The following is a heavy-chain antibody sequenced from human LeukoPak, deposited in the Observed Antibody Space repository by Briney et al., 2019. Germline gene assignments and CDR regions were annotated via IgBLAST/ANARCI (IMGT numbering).Heavy chain of an antibody. CDR3: ARDPIPFDEDRPGWPFDY. CDR1: GFTFSNSG. V-gene: IGHV3-48*04. D-gene: IGHD6-19*01. J-gene: IGHJ4*02. CDR2: ISTSGNII. Sequence: GGSLRLSCAASGFTFSNSGMNWVRQTPGKGLEWISYISTSGNIIYYTDSVKGRFTVSRDNAKNAMYLQMNNLRAEDTAVYYCARDPIPFDEDRPGWPFDYLGQGNPAHRLL.